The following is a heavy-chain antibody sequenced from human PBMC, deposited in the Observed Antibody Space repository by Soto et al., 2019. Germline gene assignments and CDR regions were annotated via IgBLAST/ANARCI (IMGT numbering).Heavy chain of an antibody. J-gene: IGHJ6*02. CDR3: ARGGVRGVISSSNWNYYYGMDV. CDR1: GYTFTSYG. V-gene: IGHV1-18*04. CDR2: ISAYNGNT. Sequence: ASVKVSCKASGYTFTSYGISWVRQAPGQGLEWMGWISAYNGNTNYAQKLQGRVTMTTDTSTSTAYMELRSLRSDDTAVYYCARGGVRGVISSSNWNYYYGMDVWGQGTTVTVS. D-gene: IGHD3-10*01.